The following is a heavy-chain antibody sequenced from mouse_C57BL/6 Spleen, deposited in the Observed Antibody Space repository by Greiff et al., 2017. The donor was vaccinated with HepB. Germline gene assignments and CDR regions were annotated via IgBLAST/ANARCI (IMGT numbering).Heavy chain of an antibody. V-gene: IGHV1-7*01. CDR2: INPSSGYT. Sequence: QVHVKQSGAELAKPGASVKLSCKASGYTFTSYWMHWVKQRPGQGLEWIGYINPSSGYTKYNQKFKDKATLTADKSSSTAYMQLSSLTYEDSAVYYCARGTGLRQETGYFYVWGTGTTVTVSS. CDR3: ARGTGLRQETGYFYV. D-gene: IGHD2-4*01. J-gene: IGHJ1*03. CDR1: GYTFTSYW.